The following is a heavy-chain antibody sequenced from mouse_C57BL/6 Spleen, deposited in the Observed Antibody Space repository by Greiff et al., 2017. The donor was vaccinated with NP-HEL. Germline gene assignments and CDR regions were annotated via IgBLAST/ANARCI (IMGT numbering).Heavy chain of an antibody. CDR1: GYTFTNYW. Sequence: VHLVESGAELVRPGTSVKMSCKASGYTFTNYWIGWAKQRPGHGLEWIGDIYPGGGYTNYNEKFKGKATLTADKSSSTAYMQFSSLTSEDSAIYYCARYGYGSSYDAMDYWGQGTSVTVSS. CDR2: IYPGGGYT. CDR3: ARYGYGSSYDAMDY. V-gene: IGHV1-63*01. D-gene: IGHD1-1*01. J-gene: IGHJ4*01.